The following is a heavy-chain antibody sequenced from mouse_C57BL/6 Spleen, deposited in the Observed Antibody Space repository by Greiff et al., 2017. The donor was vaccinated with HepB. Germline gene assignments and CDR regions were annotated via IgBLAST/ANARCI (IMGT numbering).Heavy chain of an antibody. CDR1: GFTFSDYY. V-gene: IGHV5-16*01. D-gene: IGHD2-3*01. CDR3: ARDDDGYYGGFAY. J-gene: IGHJ3*01. CDR2: INYDGSST. Sequence: EVNVVESEGGLVQPGSSMKLSCTASGFTFSDYYMAWVRQVPEKGLEWVANINYDGSSTYYLDSLKSRFIISRDNAKNILYLQMSSLKSEDTATYYCARDDDGYYGGFAYWGQGTLVTVSA.